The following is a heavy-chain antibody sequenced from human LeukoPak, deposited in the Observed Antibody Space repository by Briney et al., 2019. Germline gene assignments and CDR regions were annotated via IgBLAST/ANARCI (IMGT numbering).Heavy chain of an antibody. J-gene: IGHJ4*02. CDR2: ISYDGSNK. D-gene: IGHD6-19*01. Sequence: PGRSLRLSCAASGFAFSDYGMHWVRQAPGKRLEWVAVISYDGSNKYYADSVKGRFTISRDNSKNTGYLQMNSLRGDDTAVYYCAKSTGYSSGWFDYWGQGTLVTVSS. V-gene: IGHV3-30*18. CDR3: AKSTGYSSGWFDY. CDR1: GFAFSDYG.